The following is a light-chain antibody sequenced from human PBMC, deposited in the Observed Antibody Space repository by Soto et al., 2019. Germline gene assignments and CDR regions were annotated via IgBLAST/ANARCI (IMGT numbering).Light chain of an antibody. CDR1: QSVSSSY. V-gene: IGKV3-20*01. CDR3: QQYGSSSWT. J-gene: IGKJ1*01. CDR2: GAS. Sequence: EIVLTQSPGTLSLSPGERATLSCRASQSVSSSYLAWYQQKPSKAPRLLIYGASSRATGIPDRFSGSGSGTDFTLTISRLEPEDFAVYYCQQYGSSSWTFGQGTKV.